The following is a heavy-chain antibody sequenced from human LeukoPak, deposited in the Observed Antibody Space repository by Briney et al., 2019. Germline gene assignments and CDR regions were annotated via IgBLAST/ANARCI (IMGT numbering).Heavy chain of an antibody. CDR3: ASGLPGGARHFDY. CDR2: IIPIFGIA. D-gene: IGHD3-16*01. J-gene: IGHJ4*02. V-gene: IGHV1-69*04. Sequence: SVKVSCKASGGTFSSYAISWVRQASGQGLEWMGRIIPIFGIANYAQKFQGRVTITADKSTSTAYMELSSLRSEDTAVYYCASGLPGGARHFDYWGQGTLVTVSS. CDR1: GGTFSSYA.